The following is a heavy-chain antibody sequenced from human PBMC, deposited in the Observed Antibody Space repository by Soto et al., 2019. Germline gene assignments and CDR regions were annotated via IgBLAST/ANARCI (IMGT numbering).Heavy chain of an antibody. J-gene: IGHJ6*03. CDR3: TRKLGYGLYYMDV. Sequence: GGSLRLSCTASGFTFGDYAMSWFRQAPGKGLEWVGFIRSKAYGGTTEYAASVKGRFTISRDDSKSIAYLQMNSLKTEDTAVYYCTRKLGYGLYYMDVWGKGTTVTVSS. CDR2: IRSKAYGGTT. CDR1: GFTFGDYA. V-gene: IGHV3-49*03. D-gene: IGHD4-17*01.